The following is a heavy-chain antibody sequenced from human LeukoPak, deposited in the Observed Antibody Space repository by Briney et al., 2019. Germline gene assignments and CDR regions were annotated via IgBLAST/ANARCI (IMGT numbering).Heavy chain of an antibody. J-gene: IGHJ5*02. CDR2: IIPIFGTA. D-gene: IGHD2-15*01. CDR3: ARAGGYCSGGSCHFFDP. V-gene: IGHV1-69*05. Sequence: SVKVSCKASGGTFSSYAISWVRQAPGQGLEWMGGIIPIFGTANYAQKFQGRVTITTDEFTSTAYMELSSLRSEDTTVYYCARAGGYCSGGSCHFFDPWGQGTLVTVSS. CDR1: GGTFSSYA.